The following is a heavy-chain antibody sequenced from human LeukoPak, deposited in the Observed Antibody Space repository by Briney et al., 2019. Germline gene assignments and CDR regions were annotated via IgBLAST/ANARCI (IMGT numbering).Heavy chain of an antibody. CDR2: ISVYNGNT. D-gene: IGHD1-1*01. CDR3: ARDIATVQHQD. V-gene: IGHV1-18*01. CDR1: GYTFTSYD. Sequence: ASVKVSCKASGYTFTSYDINWVRQAPGQGLEWIGWISVYNGNTNYAQKLQGRVTMTTDTSTSTAYMELRSLRSDGTAVYYCARDIATVQHQDWGQGTLVTVSS. J-gene: IGHJ4*02.